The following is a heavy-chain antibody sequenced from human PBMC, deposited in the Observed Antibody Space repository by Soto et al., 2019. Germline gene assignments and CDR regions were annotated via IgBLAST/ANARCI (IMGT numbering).Heavy chain of an antibody. CDR3: ARDRSDSSRAAAFDI. CDR2: IYRGLAT. CDR1: GFTVSNTY. D-gene: IGHD6-25*01. Sequence: EVQLVESGGGLIQPGGSLRLSCAVSGFTVSNTYMSWVRQAPGKGLEWISVIYRGLATYYADSVKGRFTISRDDSRNTVYLQMNSLPTADTAVYFCARDRSDSSRAAAFDIWGQGTMVTVSS. J-gene: IGHJ3*02. V-gene: IGHV3-53*01.